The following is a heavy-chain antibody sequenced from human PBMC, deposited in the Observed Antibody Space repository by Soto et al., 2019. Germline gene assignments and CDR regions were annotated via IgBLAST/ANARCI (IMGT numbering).Heavy chain of an antibody. CDR2: IYYSGST. Sequence: SETLSLTCTVSGGSISMYYWSWIRQPPGRGLAWIGYIYYSGSTNYNPSLKSRVTISVDTSKNQFSLKLSSVTAADTAVYYCARNAVIDAYYFDYWGQGTLVTGSA. J-gene: IGHJ4*02. CDR3: ARNAVIDAYYFDY. CDR1: GGSISMYY. V-gene: IGHV4-59*01. D-gene: IGHD3-22*01.